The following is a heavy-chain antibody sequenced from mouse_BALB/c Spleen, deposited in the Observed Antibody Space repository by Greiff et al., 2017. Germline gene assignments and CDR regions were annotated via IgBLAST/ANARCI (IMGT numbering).Heavy chain of an antibody. V-gene: IGHV2-6-7*02. CDR1: GFSLTGYG. CDR3: ARDFGDGYYDYFDY. Sequence: VQLQESGPGLVAPSQSLSITCTVSGFSLTGYGVNWVRQPPGKGLEWLGMIWGDGSTDYNSALKSRLSISKDNSKSQVFLKMNSLQTDDTARYYCARDFGDGYYDYFDYWGQGTTLTVSS. CDR2: IWGDGST. D-gene: IGHD2-3*01. J-gene: IGHJ2*01.